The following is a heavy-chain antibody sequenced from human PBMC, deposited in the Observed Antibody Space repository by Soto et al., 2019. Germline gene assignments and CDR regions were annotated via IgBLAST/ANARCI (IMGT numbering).Heavy chain of an antibody. V-gene: IGHV3-30*04. CDR1: GFTFSSYA. D-gene: IGHD3-10*01. CDR2: ISYDGRNK. J-gene: IGHJ6*02. Sequence: GGSLRLSCAASGFTFSSYAMHWVRQAPGKGLEWVAVISYDGRNKYYADSVEGRFTISRDNSKNTLYLQMNSLRPEDTAVYYCARAHRGGYYYYGMDVWGQGTTVTVSS. CDR3: ARAHRGGYYYYGMDV.